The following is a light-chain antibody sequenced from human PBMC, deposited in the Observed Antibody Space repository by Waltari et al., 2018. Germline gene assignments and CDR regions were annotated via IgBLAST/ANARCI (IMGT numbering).Light chain of an antibody. CDR1: QSVSSN. J-gene: IGKJ3*01. CDR2: GAS. CDR3: QQYNNWPPFT. Sequence: EIVMTQSPATLSVSPGDRATLSCRASQSVSSNLAWYQQKPGQAPRLLIYGASTRATGIPARFSGSGSGTEFTLTISSLQSEDFAVYYCQQYNNWPPFTFGPGTKVGIK. V-gene: IGKV3-15*01.